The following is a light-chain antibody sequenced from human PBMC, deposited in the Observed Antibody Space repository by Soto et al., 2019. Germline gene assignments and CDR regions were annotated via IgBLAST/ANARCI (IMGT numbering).Light chain of an antibody. V-gene: IGLV2-18*02. CDR3: SSYTSTSRYV. CDR2: EVT. CDR1: SSDVGKYDR. J-gene: IGLJ1*01. Sequence: QSVLTQPPSVSGSPGQSVTISCTGTSSDVGKYDRVSWYQQPPGTAPKLIIYEVTNQPSGVPARFSGSKSGNTASLTISGLQAEDEADYYCSSYTSTSRYVFGAGTKVT.